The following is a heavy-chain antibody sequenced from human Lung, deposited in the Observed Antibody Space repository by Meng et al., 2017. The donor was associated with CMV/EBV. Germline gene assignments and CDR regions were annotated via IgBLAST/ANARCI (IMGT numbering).Heavy chain of an antibody. Sequence: ASVXVSXKASGYTFITYYIHWVRQAPGQGLEWMGRINPDGGTTTYSQKFQGGVTLTSDTSTNTVYMELSRLRYEDTAVYYCARDLVGYDAFDVWGQWTMVTVSS. D-gene: IGHD3-22*01. CDR2: INPDGGTT. V-gene: IGHV1-46*01. CDR3: ARDLVGYDAFDV. CDR1: GYTFITYY. J-gene: IGHJ3*01.